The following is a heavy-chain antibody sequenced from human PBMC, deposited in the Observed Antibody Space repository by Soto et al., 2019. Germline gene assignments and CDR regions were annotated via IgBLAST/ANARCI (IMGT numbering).Heavy chain of an antibody. D-gene: IGHD4-17*01. V-gene: IGHV3-23*01. J-gene: IGHJ4*02. Sequence: PGGSLRLSCAVSGVTLRSFPLSWVRQAPGKGLEWVSAISGDGGTTYYADSVKGRFTISRDNSKNRLYLQMDSLRPEDTAIYFCAKALRTTVVASDYWGPGTLVTVS. CDR2: ISGDGGTT. CDR3: AKALRTTVVASDY. CDR1: GVTLRSFP.